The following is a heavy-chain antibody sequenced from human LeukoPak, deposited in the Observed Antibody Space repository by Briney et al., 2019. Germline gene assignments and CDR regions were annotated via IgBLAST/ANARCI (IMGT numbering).Heavy chain of an antibody. D-gene: IGHD3-22*01. CDR2: ISHDGNYK. J-gene: IGHJ4*02. V-gene: IGHV3-30-3*01. CDR3: AKAISYYDSSGYYPVEGYFDY. Sequence: GRSLRLSCAASGLTFSSHAMHWVRQAPGKGLEWVAVISHDGNYKDHGDSMKGRFTVARDNSRNTLHLQMNSLRAEDTAVYYCAKAISYYDSSGYYPVEGYFDYWGQGTLVTVSS. CDR1: GLTFSSHA.